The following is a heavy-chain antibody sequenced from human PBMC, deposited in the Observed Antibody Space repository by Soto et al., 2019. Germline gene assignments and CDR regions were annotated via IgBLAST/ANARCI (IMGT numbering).Heavy chain of an antibody. J-gene: IGHJ4*02. CDR1: GGPISSGGYY. Sequence: PSETLSLTCTVSGGPISSGGYYWSWIRQHPGRGLEWIGYIFYSGTTYYNPSLKSRVSISVDVSKNQFSLKLSSVTAADTAVYYCARGPLTPYFDYWGQGALVTVSS. CDR3: ARGPLTPYFDY. V-gene: IGHV4-31*03. D-gene: IGHD7-27*01. CDR2: IFYSGTT.